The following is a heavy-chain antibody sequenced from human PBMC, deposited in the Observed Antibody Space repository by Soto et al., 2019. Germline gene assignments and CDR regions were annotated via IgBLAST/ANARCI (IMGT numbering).Heavy chain of an antibody. J-gene: IGHJ4*02. CDR1: GFTINSYW. CDR3: ARAYSHALDY. Sequence: EVQLEESGGGLVQPGGSLRLSCAASGFTINSYWMHWVRQTPGKGLVWVSYIYSEGSGTSYADSVKGRFTISRDNGKNTVYLQVNSLRVDDTAVYYCARAYSHALDYWGQGTLVTVSS. V-gene: IGHV3-74*01. D-gene: IGHD5-18*01. CDR2: IYSEGSGT.